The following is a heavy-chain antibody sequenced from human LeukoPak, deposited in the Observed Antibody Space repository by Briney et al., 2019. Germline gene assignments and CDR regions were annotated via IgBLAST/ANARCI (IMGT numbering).Heavy chain of an antibody. J-gene: IGHJ4*02. Sequence: ASVKVSCKASGYTFNSYLISWVRQVPGQGLECMGWISGHNGNTDYAQKFKDRVTLTTDTSTSTACMELRSLTSDDTAVYYCARIWAEFQLVSDFWGQGTLITVSP. D-gene: IGHD3/OR15-3a*01. CDR1: GYTFNSYL. V-gene: IGHV1-18*01. CDR3: ARIWAEFQLVSDF. CDR2: ISGHNGNT.